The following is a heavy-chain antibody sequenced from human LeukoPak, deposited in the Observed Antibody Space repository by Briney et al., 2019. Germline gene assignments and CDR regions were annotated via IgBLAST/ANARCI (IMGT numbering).Heavy chain of an antibody. D-gene: IGHD1-26*01. CDR2: ISWDGGST. Sequence: PGGSLRLSCAASGFTSDDYAMHWVRQAPGKGLEWVSLISWDGGSTYYADSVKGRFTISRDNSKNSLYLQMNSLRAEDTALYYCAKDGGLYSGSYYIDYWGQGTLVTVSS. CDR1: GFTSDDYA. V-gene: IGHV3-43D*04. J-gene: IGHJ4*02. CDR3: AKDGGLYSGSYYIDY.